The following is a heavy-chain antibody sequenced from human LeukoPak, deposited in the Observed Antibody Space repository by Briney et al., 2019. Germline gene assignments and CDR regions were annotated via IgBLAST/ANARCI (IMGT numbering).Heavy chain of an antibody. D-gene: IGHD3-10*01. J-gene: IGHJ2*01. CDR1: GGSFSGYD. CDR2: INHSGST. V-gene: IGHV4-34*01. Sequence: PSETLSLTCAVYGGSFSGYDWSWIRQPPGKGLEWIGEINHSGSTNYNPSLKSRVTISVDTSKNQFSLKLSSVNAADTAVYYCARAGADWYFDLWGRGTLVTVSS. CDR3: ARAGADWYFDL.